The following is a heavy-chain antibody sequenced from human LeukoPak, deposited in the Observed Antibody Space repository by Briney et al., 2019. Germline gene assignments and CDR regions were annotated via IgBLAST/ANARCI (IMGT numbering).Heavy chain of an antibody. CDR2: IYHSGST. Sequence: SETLSLTCTVSGYSISSGYYWGWIRQPQGKGLVWIGSIYHSGSTYYNPSLKSRVTLSGDTSKNQFSLKLSSVTAADTAVYYCARENRGIAARQPWYYWGQGTLVTVSS. CDR3: ARENRGIAARQPWYY. V-gene: IGHV4-38-2*02. J-gene: IGHJ4*02. CDR1: GYSISSGYY. D-gene: IGHD6-6*01.